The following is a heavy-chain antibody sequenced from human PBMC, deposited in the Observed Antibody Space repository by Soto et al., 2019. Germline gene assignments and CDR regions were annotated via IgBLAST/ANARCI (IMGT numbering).Heavy chain of an antibody. V-gene: IGHV3-30*18. Sequence: GGSLRLSCAASGFTFSSYGVHWVRQAPGKGLEWVAVISYDGSNKYYADSVKGRLTISRDNSKNTLYLQMNSLRAEGTAVYYCAKEDHPLIYDGREDEYYHYYGMDVWGQGTTATVSS. D-gene: IGHD2-2*02. CDR3: AKEDHPLIYDGREDEYYHYYGMDV. CDR2: ISYDGSNK. CDR1: GFTFSSYG. J-gene: IGHJ6*02.